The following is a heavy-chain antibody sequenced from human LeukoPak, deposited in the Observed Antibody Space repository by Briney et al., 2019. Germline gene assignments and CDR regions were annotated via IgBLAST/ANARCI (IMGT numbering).Heavy chain of an antibody. J-gene: IGHJ4*02. CDR1: GFTFSSYG. Sequence: PGGSLRLSCAASGFTFSSYGMHWARQALGKGLEWVAFIRYDGSNKYYVDSVKGRFTISRDNSKNTLYLQMNSLRAEDTAMYYCAKGYYDSSGYYYDYWGQGNLVTVSS. CDR2: IRYDGSNK. CDR3: AKGYYDSSGYYYDY. D-gene: IGHD3-22*01. V-gene: IGHV3-30*02.